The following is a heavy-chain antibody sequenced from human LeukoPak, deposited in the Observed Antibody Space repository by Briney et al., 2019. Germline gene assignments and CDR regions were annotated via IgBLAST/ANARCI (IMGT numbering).Heavy chain of an antibody. J-gene: IGHJ4*02. CDR1: GAFITNSHW. D-gene: IGHD4-17*01. Sequence: SGTLSLTCAVSGAFITNSHWWSWARQPPGKGLEWIGEIYHSGTTNYNPSLKSRVTMSVDKSKNQFSLKLSSVNAADTAVYYCATYFYGEYGSYYFDYWGQGTLVTVSS. V-gene: IGHV4-4*02. CDR2: IYHSGTT. CDR3: ATYFYGEYGSYYFDY.